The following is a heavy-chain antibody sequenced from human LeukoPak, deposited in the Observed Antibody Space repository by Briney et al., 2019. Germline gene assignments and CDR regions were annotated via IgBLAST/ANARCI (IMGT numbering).Heavy chain of an antibody. CDR3: ARDLAATGGPYWFDP. V-gene: IGHV1-18*01. Sequence: ASVKVSCKASGYTFTSYGISWVRQAPGQGLEWMGWISAYNGNTNYAQKLQGRVTMTTDTSTSTAYMELRSLRSDDTAVYYCARDLAATGGPYWFDPWGQGTLVTVSS. CDR2: ISAYNGNT. J-gene: IGHJ5*02. D-gene: IGHD1-1*01. CDR1: GYTFTSYG.